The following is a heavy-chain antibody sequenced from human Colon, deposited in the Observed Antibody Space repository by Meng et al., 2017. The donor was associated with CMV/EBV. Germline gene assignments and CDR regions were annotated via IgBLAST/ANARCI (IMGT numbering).Heavy chain of an antibody. CDR2: ISASGYYT. CDR3: AKAPTRRYYFDS. Sequence: CAASEFSVTKYAVSGVRQAPGRGLEWVSVISASGYYTFYAESVKGRFTIGRDISKNTVYLQTNSLRAEDTAVYFCAKAPTRRYYFDSWGQGSLVTVSS. D-gene: IGHD5-24*01. V-gene: IGHV3-23*01. J-gene: IGHJ4*02. CDR1: EFSVTKYA.